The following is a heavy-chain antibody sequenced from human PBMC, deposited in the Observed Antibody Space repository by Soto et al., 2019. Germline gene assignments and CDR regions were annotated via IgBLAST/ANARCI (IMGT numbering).Heavy chain of an antibody. CDR1: GFTFSDYG. CDR3: ARDTSGWYSLDY. V-gene: IGHV3-33*01. J-gene: IGHJ4*02. D-gene: IGHD6-19*01. Sequence: QVQLVESGGGVVQSGRSLRLSCAASGFTFSDYGMHWVRQAPGKGLEWVAIIWYDGSNEYYADSVKGRFTISRDNSKNTLYLQMHSLRADDTAVYYCARDTSGWYSLDYWGLGTLVTVSS. CDR2: IWYDGSNE.